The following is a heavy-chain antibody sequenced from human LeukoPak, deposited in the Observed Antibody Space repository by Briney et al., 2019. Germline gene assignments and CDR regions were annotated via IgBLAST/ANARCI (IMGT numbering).Heavy chain of an antibody. V-gene: IGHV3-53*01. J-gene: IGHJ4*02. CDR1: GFTVSSNY. CDR2: ISSVGST. CDR3: VRGLRYTILGGDYF. Sequence: PGGSLRLSCAASGFTVSSNYMSWVRQAPGKGLEWVSLISSVGSTYYADSVKGRFTISRDNAKNSLYLQMNSLRAEDTAVYYCVRGLRYTILGGDYFWGQGTLVTVSS. D-gene: IGHD3-3*01.